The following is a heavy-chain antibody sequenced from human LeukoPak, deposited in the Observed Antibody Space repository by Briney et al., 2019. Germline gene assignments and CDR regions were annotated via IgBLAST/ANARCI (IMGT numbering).Heavy chain of an antibody. Sequence: GSSVKVSCKASGDTFSYSGITWVRQAPGQGLEWMGWISGYNGNTNYAQNFQGRVTMTTDTSTSTAYMELRSLRSDDTAVYYCARGGATVTTHFDYWGLGTLVTVSS. CDR3: ARGGATVTTHFDY. D-gene: IGHD4-17*01. CDR2: ISGYNGNT. J-gene: IGHJ4*02. V-gene: IGHV1-18*01. CDR1: GDTFSYSG.